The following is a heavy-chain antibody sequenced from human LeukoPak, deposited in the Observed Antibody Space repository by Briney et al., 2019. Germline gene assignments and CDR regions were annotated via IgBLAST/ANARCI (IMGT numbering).Heavy chain of an antibody. V-gene: IGHV3-7*01. J-gene: IGHJ6*03. CDR1: GFTFTIFW. CDR2: IKQVGSEK. CDR3: ARAAPSYMDV. Sequence: GGSLTLSCAASGFTFTIFWTSWVRQAAGDLLEWVANIKQVGSEKYYVDSATGGFTISSDNAKNTLYLQMNTLRAEATAVYYCARAAPSYMDVWGKGTPVTVSS.